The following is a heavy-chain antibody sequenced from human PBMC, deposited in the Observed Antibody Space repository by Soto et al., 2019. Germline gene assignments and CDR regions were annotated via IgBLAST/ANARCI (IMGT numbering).Heavy chain of an antibody. CDR2: ISNSGNCV. CDR1: GINFSNYE. Sequence: GGSLRLSCTDSGINFSNYEMNWVRQAPGKGLEWVSSISNSGNCVYYADSVEGRFTNSRDKGKNTLYLQMNSLRVEDTAVYFCARANYYYGMDAWGRGTTVTVSS. J-gene: IGHJ6*01. CDR3: ARANYYYGMDA. V-gene: IGHV3-48*03.